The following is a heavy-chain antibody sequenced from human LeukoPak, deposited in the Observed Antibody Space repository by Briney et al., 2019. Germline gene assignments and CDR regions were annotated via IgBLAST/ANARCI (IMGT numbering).Heavy chain of an antibody. V-gene: IGHV4-39*07. CDR2: IYYSGST. D-gene: IGHD2-2*01. CDR1: GGSISSSSYY. J-gene: IGHJ4*02. Sequence: PSETLSLTCTVSGGSISSSSYYWGWIRQPPGKGLEWIGSIYYSGSTYYNPSLKSRVTISVDTSKNQFSLKLSSVTAADTAVYYCARSDIVVVPAAPDYFDYWGQGTLVTVSS. CDR3: ARSDIVVVPAAPDYFDY.